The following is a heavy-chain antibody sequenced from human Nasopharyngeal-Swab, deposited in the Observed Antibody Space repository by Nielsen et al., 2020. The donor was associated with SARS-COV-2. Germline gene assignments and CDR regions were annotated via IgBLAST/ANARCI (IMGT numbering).Heavy chain of an antibody. V-gene: IGHV4-59*01. J-gene: IGHJ5*02. Sequence: WSRQRPGKGLEWIGYIYYSGSTNYNPSLKSRVTISVDTSKNQFSLKLSSVTAADTAVYYCARGGPGLELFSRFDPWGQGTLVTVSS. CDR3: ARGGPGLELFSRFDP. D-gene: IGHD1-7*01. CDR2: IYYSGST.